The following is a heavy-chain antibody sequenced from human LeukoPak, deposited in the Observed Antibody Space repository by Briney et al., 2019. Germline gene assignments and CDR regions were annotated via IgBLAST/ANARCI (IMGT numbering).Heavy chain of an antibody. CDR3: ARADYYDSSGYYFDY. CDR1: AYSISSGCY. D-gene: IGHD3-22*01. J-gene: IGHJ4*02. CDR2: IYHSGNT. Sequence: SETLSLTCTVSAYSISSGCYWGWIRQAPGKGLEWIGSIYHSGNTYYNPSLKSRVTISVDTPKNQFSLKLSSVTAADTAVYYCARADYYDSSGYYFDYWGQGTLVTVSS. V-gene: IGHV4-38-2*02.